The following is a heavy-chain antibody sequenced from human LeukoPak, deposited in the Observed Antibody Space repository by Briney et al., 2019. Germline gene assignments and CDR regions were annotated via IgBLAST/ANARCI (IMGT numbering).Heavy chain of an antibody. Sequence: SETLSPTCTVPGASFRSNDWSWIRQPPGKGLEWSGYIYYSAMTHYNPSLNSRGTLSVDTSKNQFSLKLSYVTAADTAVYYCARHGVAVASLDYWGQGTLVTVSS. CDR1: GASFRSND. J-gene: IGHJ4*02. V-gene: IGHV4-59*08. CDR2: IYYSAMT. D-gene: IGHD6-19*01. CDR3: ARHGVAVASLDY.